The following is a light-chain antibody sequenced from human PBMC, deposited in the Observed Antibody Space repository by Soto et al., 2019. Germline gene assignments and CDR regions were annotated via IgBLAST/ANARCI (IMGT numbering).Light chain of an antibody. Sequence: QSVLTQPRSVSGSPGQSVTISCAGTSSDVGGYNSVSWYQQHPGKAPKLMIYDVSKWPSGVPNRFSGSKSGNTASLTISGLQAEDEADYYCCSYAGTPYVFGTGTKVTVL. CDR1: SSDVGGYNS. V-gene: IGLV2-11*01. CDR3: CSYAGTPYV. J-gene: IGLJ1*01. CDR2: DVS.